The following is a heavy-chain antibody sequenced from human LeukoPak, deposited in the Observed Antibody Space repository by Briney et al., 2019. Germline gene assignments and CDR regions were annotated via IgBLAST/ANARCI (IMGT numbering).Heavy chain of an antibody. Sequence: ASVKVSCKASGGTFSSYAISWVRPAPGQGLEGMGIINPSGRSTSYAPKFQGRVTMTRDTSTRTVYMELSSLRSEDTAVYYCARDSGMVRGTVDYWGQGTLVTVSS. CDR3: ARDSGMVRGTVDY. CDR2: INPSGRST. V-gene: IGHV1-46*01. D-gene: IGHD3-10*01. J-gene: IGHJ4*02. CDR1: GGTFSSYA.